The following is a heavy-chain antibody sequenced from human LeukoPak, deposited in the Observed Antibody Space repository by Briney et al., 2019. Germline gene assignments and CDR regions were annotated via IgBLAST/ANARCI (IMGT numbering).Heavy chain of an antibody. Sequence: ASVTVSCKASGYTFTSYDINWVRQATGQGLEWMGCMNPNSGNTDYAQKFQGRVTMTRNTSISTAYMELSSLRSEDTAVYYCARGGVPSDIVVVPAASIWDYYYGMDVWGQGTTVTVSS. CDR2: MNPNSGNT. CDR3: ARGGVPSDIVVVPAASIWDYYYGMDV. J-gene: IGHJ6*02. D-gene: IGHD2-2*01. V-gene: IGHV1-8*01. CDR1: GYTFTSYD.